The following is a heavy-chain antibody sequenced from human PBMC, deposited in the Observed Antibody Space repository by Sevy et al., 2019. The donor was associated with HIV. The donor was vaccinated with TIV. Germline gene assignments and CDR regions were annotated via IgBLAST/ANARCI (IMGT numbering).Heavy chain of an antibody. V-gene: IGHV4-34*01. Sequence: SETLSLTCAVYGGSFSGYYWNWIRQTPGKGLEWMGEINHSGSTNYNPPLKSRVTISVDTSKNQFSLRLNSVTAADTAVYYCARAPPVVVVPGAPSWFDPWGQGTLVTVSS. CDR3: ARAPPVVVVPGAPSWFDP. J-gene: IGHJ5*02. CDR2: INHSGST. D-gene: IGHD2-2*01. CDR1: GGSFSGYY.